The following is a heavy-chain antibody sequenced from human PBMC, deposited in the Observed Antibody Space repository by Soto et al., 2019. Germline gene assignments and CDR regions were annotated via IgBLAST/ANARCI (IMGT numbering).Heavy chain of an antibody. D-gene: IGHD6-13*01. J-gene: IGHJ5*02. Sequence: SETLSLTCSVSGGSIRSGDYYWSWIRQPPGKGMEWIGYIYYSGSTYYNPSLKSRVTISVDTSKKSLYLQMNSLRGEDTALYYCARDYILSSSWYGGSNRFDPWGQGTLVTVSS. CDR1: GGSIRSGDYY. CDR2: IYYSGST. CDR3: ARDYILSSSWYGGSNRFDP. V-gene: IGHV4-30-4*01.